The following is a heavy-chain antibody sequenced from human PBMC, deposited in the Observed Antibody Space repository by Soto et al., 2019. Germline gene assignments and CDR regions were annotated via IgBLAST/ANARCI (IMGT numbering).Heavy chain of an antibody. CDR1: GFTFSSYS. CDR3: ARGPTTVFGVVSPFDS. V-gene: IGHV3-21*01. Sequence: DVQLVESGGGLVKPGGSLRLSCAASGFTFSSYSLNWVRQAPGKGLEWVSTITTGSSYIDYVDSVKGRFTISRDDAKNSLYLQMDSLRVDDTAIYYCARGPTTVFGVVSPFDSWGQGTLVTVSS. D-gene: IGHD3-3*01. CDR2: ITTGSSYI. J-gene: IGHJ4*02.